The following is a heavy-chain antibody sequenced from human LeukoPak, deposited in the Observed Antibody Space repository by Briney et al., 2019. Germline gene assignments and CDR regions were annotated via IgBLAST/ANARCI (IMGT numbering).Heavy chain of an antibody. D-gene: IGHD3-22*01. J-gene: IGHJ4*02. CDR1: GYTFTSYG. V-gene: IGHV1-18*01. CDR2: ISAYNGNT. CDR3: AREGFRYYDSSGYYGFDY. Sequence: ASVKVSCKASGYTFTSYGISWVRQAPGQGLEWMGWISAYNGNTNYAQKIQGRVTMTTDTSTSTAYMELRSLRSDVTAVYYCAREGFRYYDSSGYYGFDYWGQGTLVTVSS.